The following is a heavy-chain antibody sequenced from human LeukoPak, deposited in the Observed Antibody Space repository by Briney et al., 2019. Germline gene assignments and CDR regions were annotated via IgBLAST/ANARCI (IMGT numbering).Heavy chain of an antibody. Sequence: GGSLRLSCSASGFTFSNYAMHWVRQAPGKGLKSVSAISSDGDSTYSADSVKGRFTISRDNSKNTLYLQMSSLRAEDTAVYYCVKGGLGYYGSGSYYNGVDYWAREPWSPSPQ. J-gene: IGHJ4*02. CDR1: GFTFSNYA. CDR3: VKGGLGYYGSGSYYNGVDY. V-gene: IGHV3-64D*06. D-gene: IGHD3-10*01. CDR2: ISSDGDST.